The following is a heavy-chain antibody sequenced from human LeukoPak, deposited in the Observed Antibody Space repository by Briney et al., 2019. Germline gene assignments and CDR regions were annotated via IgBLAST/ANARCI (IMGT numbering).Heavy chain of an antibody. CDR2: IYYSGST. D-gene: IGHD1-14*01. Sequence: SETLSLTCTVSGGSISSGDYYWSWIRQPPGKGLEWIGYIYYSGSTYYNPSLKSRVTISVDTSKNQFSLKLSSVTAADTAVYYCTRVGPQDGYFDYWGQGTLFTVSS. CDR1: GGSISSGDYY. CDR3: TRVGPQDGYFDY. V-gene: IGHV4-30-4*08. J-gene: IGHJ4*02.